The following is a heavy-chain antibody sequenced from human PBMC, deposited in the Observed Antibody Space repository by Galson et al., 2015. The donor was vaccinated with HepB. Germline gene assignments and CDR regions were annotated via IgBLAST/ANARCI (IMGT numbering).Heavy chain of an antibody. CDR3: ARDLYDFGDY. D-gene: IGHD3-3*01. J-gene: IGHJ4*02. V-gene: IGHV1-69*04. Sequence: SVKVSCKASGGTFSSYTISWVRQAPGQGLEWMGRIIPILGIANYAQKFQGRVTITADTSTSTAYMELRSLRSDDTAVYYCARDLYDFGDYWGQGTLVTVSS. CDR2: IIPILGIA. CDR1: GGTFSSYT.